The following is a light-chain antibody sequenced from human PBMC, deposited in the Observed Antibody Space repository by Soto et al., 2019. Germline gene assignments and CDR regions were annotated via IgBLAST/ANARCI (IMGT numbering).Light chain of an antibody. J-gene: IGLJ1*01. CDR3: SSYTSSSTYV. V-gene: IGLV2-14*01. CDR2: EVS. CDR1: SSDVGGYNY. Sequence: QSALTQPASVSGSPGQSITISCTGTSSDVGGYNYVSWYQQHPGKAPKRMIYEVSNRPSGVSNRFSGSKSGNTASLTISGLQAEDGADYYCSSYTSSSTYVFGTGTKVTVL.